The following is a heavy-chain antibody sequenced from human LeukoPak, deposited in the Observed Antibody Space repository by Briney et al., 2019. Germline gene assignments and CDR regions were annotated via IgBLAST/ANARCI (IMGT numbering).Heavy chain of an antibody. CDR1: GFTFSSYS. CDR3: ARGYGDYVNYYYYYYMDV. V-gene: IGHV3-21*01. Sequence: GGSLRLSCAASGFTFSSYSMNWVRQAPGKGLEWVSSIRSSSSYIYYADSVKGRFTISRDNAKNSLYLQMNSLRAEDTAVYYCARGYGDYVNYYYYYYMDVWGKGTTVTVSS. CDR2: IRSSSSYI. J-gene: IGHJ6*03. D-gene: IGHD4-17*01.